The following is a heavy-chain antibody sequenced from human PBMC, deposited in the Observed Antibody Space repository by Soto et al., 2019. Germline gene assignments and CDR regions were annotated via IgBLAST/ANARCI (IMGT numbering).Heavy chain of an antibody. V-gene: IGHV3-72*01. J-gene: IGHJ4*02. D-gene: IGHD3-16*01. CDR3: VRLPNSRYLLITWDY. CDR1: GFTFSDHY. Sequence: EVQLVESGGGLVQPGGSLRLSCVVSGFTFSDHYMDWVRQAPGKGLEWVGRIRNKANSYTTVYAASVKGRFTISRDDSKNSMYLQMNSLKIEDTAVYSCVRLPNSRYLLITWDYWGQGTLVTVSS. CDR2: IRNKANSYTT.